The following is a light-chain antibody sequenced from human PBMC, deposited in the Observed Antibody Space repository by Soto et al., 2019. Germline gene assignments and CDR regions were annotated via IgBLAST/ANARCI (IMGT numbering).Light chain of an antibody. CDR1: QSVSSN. CDR3: QQYNNLPLYP. CDR2: GAS. J-gene: IGKJ2*01. Sequence: EIVMTQSPATLSVSPGERATLSCSASQSVSSNLAWYQQKPGQAPRLLIYGASTRATGIPARFSGSGSGTEFSLTIRSLQSEDCAVEYLQQYNNLPLYPLGQGTKLEIK. V-gene: IGKV3-15*01.